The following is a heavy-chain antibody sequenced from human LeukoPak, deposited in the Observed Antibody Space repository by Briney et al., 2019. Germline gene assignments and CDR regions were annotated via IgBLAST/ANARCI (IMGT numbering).Heavy chain of an antibody. V-gene: IGHV1-8*03. CDR1: GYTFTSYD. CDR2: MNPNSGNT. D-gene: IGHD5-12*01. CDR3: ARVWIARDAFDI. Sequence: ASVTVSCKASGYTFTSYDINWVRQAPGQGLEWMGWMNPNSGNTGYAQKFQGRVTITRNTSISTAYMELSSLRSEDTAVYYCARVWIARDAFDIWGQGTMVTVSS. J-gene: IGHJ3*02.